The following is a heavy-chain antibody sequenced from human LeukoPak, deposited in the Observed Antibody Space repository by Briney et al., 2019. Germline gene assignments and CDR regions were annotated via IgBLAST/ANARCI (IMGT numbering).Heavy chain of an antibody. CDR1: GFTFSSYA. V-gene: IGHV3-23*01. CDR2: ISGSGGST. Sequence: GGSLRLSCAASGFTFSSYAMSWVRQAPGKGLEWVSAISGSGGSTYYADSVKGRFTISGDNSKNTLYLQMNSLRAEDTAVYYCAKVGHPRYYFDYWGQGTLVTVSS. CDR3: AKVGHPRYYFDY. J-gene: IGHJ4*02.